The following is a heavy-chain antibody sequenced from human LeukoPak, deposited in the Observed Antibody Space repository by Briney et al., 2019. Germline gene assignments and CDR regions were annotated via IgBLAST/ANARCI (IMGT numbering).Heavy chain of an antibody. D-gene: IGHD3-22*01. V-gene: IGHV4-31*03. CDR1: GGSISSSSYY. J-gene: IGHJ3*02. Sequence: SETLSLTCTVSGGSISSSSYYWGWIRQPPGKGLEWIGYIYYSGSTYYNPSLKSRVTISVDTSKNQFSLKLSSVTAADTAVYYCARFRFYYDSSGDAFDIWGQGTMVTVSS. CDR2: IYYSGST. CDR3: ARFRFYYDSSGDAFDI.